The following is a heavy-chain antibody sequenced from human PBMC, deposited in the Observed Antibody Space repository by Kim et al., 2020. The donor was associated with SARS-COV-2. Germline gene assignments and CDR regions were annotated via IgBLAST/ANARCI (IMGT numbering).Heavy chain of an antibody. V-gene: IGHV7-4-1*02. CDR2: INTNTGNP. J-gene: IGHJ4*02. D-gene: IGHD1-1*01. CDR3: AREAVEIPY. CDR1: GYTFTSYA. Sequence: ASVKVSCKASGYTFTSYAINWVRKAPGKGLEWMGWINTNTGNPTYAQGFTGRFVFSLDTSVSTAYLQISSLKAEDTAVYYCAREAVEIPYWGQGTLVTVSS.